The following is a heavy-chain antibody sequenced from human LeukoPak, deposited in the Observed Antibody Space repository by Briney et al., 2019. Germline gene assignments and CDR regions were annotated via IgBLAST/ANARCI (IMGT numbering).Heavy chain of an antibody. CDR3: AREEGGYFDY. D-gene: IGHD3-16*01. CDR1: GFTFDDYD. CDR2: IKWNGGST. Sequence: LTGRSLRPSCAPSGFTFDDYDMSWVRHAPGNGLEWVSGIKWNGGSTGYADSVKGRFTISRDNAKNSLYLQMSSLSAEDTALYCCAREEGGYFDYWGQGTLVTVSS. J-gene: IGHJ4*02. V-gene: IGHV3-20*04.